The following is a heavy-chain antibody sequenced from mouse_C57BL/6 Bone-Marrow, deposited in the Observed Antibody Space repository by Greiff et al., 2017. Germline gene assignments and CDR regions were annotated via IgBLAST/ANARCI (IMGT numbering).Heavy chain of an antibody. J-gene: IGHJ2*01. Sequence: VQLQQSGAELVRPGASVTLSCKASGYTFNDYEMHWVKQTPVHGLEWIGSIDPDTGGTAYNQKFKGKAILTADKSSSTAYMELRSLTSEDSAVYYCTKWLLPYYLDYWGQGTTLTVSS. CDR2: IDPDTGGT. CDR3: TKWLLPYYLDY. CDR1: GYTFNDYE. D-gene: IGHD2-3*01. V-gene: IGHV1-15*01.